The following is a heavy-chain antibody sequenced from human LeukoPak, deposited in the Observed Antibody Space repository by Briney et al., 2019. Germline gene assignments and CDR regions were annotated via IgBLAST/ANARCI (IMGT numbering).Heavy chain of an antibody. J-gene: IGHJ1*01. D-gene: IGHD3-22*01. CDR3: ARGPNSSGYRRAEYFQH. V-gene: IGHV4-34*01. CDR2: INHSGST. Sequence: LETLSLTCAVYGGSFSGYYWSWIRQPPGKGLEWIGEINHSGSTNYNPSLKSRVTISVDTSKNQLSLKLSSVTAADTAVYYCARGPNSSGYRRAEYFQHWGQGTLVTVSS. CDR1: GGSFSGYY.